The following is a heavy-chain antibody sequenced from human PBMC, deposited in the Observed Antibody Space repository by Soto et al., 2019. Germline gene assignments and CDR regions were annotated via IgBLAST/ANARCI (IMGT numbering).Heavy chain of an antibody. D-gene: IGHD3-3*01. CDR3: ARVMIFGVEPRLHWFDP. J-gene: IGHJ5*02. Sequence: ASVKVSCKASGYTFTSYGISWVRQAPGQGLEWMGWISAYNGNTNYAQKLQGRVTMTTDTSTSTAYMELRSLRSDDTAVYYCARVMIFGVEPRLHWFDPWGQGTLVTVSS. CDR2: ISAYNGNT. CDR1: GYTFTSYG. V-gene: IGHV1-18*01.